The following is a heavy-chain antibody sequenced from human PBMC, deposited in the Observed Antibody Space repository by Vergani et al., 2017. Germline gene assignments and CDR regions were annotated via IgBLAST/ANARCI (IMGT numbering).Heavy chain of an antibody. J-gene: IGHJ5*02. V-gene: IGHV4-34*01. CDR1: GGSFSGYY. Sequence: QVQLQQWGAGLLKPSETLSLTCAVYGGSFSGYYWSWIRQPPGKGLEWIGEINHSGSTNYNPSLKSRVTISVDTSKNQFSLKLSAVTAAETAVYYCARTNRAITMVRGVPNWFDPWGQGTLVTVSS. CDR3: ARTNRAITMVRGVPNWFDP. CDR2: INHSGST. D-gene: IGHD3-10*01.